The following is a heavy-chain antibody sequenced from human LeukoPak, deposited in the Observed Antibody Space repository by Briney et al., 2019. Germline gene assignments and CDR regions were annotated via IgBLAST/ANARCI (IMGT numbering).Heavy chain of an antibody. CDR1: GFTLSSYW. J-gene: IGHJ3*02. CDR2: IKQDGSEK. Sequence: GGSLRLSCAASGFTLSSYWMSWVRQAPGKGLEWVANIKQDGSEKYYVDSVKGRFTISRDNAKNSLYLQMNSLRAEDTAVYYCARELNWANAFDIWGQGTMVTVSS. CDR3: ARELNWANAFDI. V-gene: IGHV3-7*01. D-gene: IGHD3-16*01.